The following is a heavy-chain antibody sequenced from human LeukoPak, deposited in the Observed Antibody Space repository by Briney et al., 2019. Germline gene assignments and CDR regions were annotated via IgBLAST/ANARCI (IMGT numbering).Heavy chain of an antibody. J-gene: IGHJ4*02. CDR1: GGSFSGYY. Sequence: SETLSLTCAVSGGSFSGYYWSWIRQPPGKGLEWIGETSHSGTTNYNPSLESRVTISADTSKNQFSLKLTSVTAADTAVHYCARVERLGYEDYWGQGTLVTVSS. D-gene: IGHD2-15*01. V-gene: IGHV4-34*01. CDR2: TSHSGTT. CDR3: ARVERLGYEDY.